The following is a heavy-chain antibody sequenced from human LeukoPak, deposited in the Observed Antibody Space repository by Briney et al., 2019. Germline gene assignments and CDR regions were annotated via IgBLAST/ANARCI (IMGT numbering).Heavy chain of an antibody. CDR2: ISRNSRYI. D-gene: IGHD6-13*01. V-gene: IGHV3-21*06. CDR3: ARVAEAAAFDS. J-gene: IGHJ4*02. Sequence: PGGSLRLSCAASGFTFSNYWMHWVRQDPGKGLEWVSSISRNSRYIYYADSMRGRFTISRDNAKNSLYLQMNSLKPEDTAVYYCARVAEAAAFDSWGQGTLVTVSS. CDR1: GFTFSNYW.